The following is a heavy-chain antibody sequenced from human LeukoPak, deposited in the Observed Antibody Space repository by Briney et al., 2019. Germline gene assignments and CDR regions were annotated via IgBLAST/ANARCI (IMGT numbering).Heavy chain of an antibody. V-gene: IGHV3-7*01. Sequence: GGSLRLSCTASGFTFSTYWMTWVRQAPGKGLEWVASINQDENHRHYVPSARGRLTISRDNAKNPLYLQMNSLRAEDTAVYYCANGDYLFDYWGQGTLVTVSS. CDR1: GFTFSTYW. CDR2: INQDENHR. D-gene: IGHD4-17*01. CDR3: ANGDYLFDY. J-gene: IGHJ4*02.